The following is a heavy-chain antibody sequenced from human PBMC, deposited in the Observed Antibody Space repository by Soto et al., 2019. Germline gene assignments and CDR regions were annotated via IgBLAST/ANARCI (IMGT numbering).Heavy chain of an antibody. CDR3: ARDLAYAFDY. Sequence: XGSLRLSCSASGFIFSSFSMNWIRQAPGKGLEWLSYIRSDSNHIGYADSVRGRFTISSDIAKNSLFLQMSSLRDEDTAVYYCARDLAYAFDYWGQGTLATVSS. V-gene: IGHV3-48*02. D-gene: IGHD3-16*01. CDR2: IRSDSNHI. CDR1: GFIFSSFS. J-gene: IGHJ4*02.